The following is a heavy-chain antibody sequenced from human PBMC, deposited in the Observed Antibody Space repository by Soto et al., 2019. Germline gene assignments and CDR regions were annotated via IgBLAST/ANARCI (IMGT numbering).Heavy chain of an antibody. Sequence: PGXSLRLSCAASGFTLSSYAVNWVRQGPGKGLEWVSTISGSAGSTYYADSVKGRFTISRDNAKNSLYLQMNSLRDEDTAVYYCARGVRLFRGSFDPWGQGTLVTVSS. J-gene: IGHJ5*02. CDR1: GFTLSSYA. V-gene: IGHV3-23*01. D-gene: IGHD2-15*01. CDR2: ISGSAGST. CDR3: ARGVRLFRGSFDP.